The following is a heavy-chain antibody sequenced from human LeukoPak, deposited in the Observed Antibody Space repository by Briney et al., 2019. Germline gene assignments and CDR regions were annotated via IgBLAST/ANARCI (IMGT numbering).Heavy chain of an antibody. CDR2: INPNSGAA. J-gene: IGHJ4*02. Sequence: ASVKVSCKASGYTFTDHYMHWVRQAPGQGLEWMGRINPNSGAANYAQKFQGRVTMTRDASISTAYMELSRLTSDDTAVYYCARGAGTSWFDYWGQGTLVTVPS. V-gene: IGHV1-2*06. CDR1: GYTFTDHY. D-gene: IGHD6-13*01. CDR3: ARGAGTSWFDY.